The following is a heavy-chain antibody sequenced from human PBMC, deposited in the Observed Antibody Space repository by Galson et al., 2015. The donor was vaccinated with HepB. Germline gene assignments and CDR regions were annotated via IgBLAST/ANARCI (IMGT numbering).Heavy chain of an antibody. Sequence: SLRLSCAASGFTVSSSYMSWVRQAPGKGLDWVSVIFNGDSAYYADSVKGRFTISRDISKNTVYLQMNSLRAEDTAVYYCATFMVAQDHWGQGTLVTVSS. CDR1: GFTVSSSY. J-gene: IGHJ4*02. CDR2: IFNGDSA. CDR3: ATFMVAQDH. D-gene: IGHD4/OR15-4a*01. V-gene: IGHV3-53*01.